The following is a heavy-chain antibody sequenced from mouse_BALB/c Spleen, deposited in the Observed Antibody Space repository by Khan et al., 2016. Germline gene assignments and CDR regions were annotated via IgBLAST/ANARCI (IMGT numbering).Heavy chain of an antibody. V-gene: IGHV10S3*01. Sequence: EVQLVETGGGLVQPKGSLKLSCAASGFTFNTNAMNWVRQAPGNGLEWVARIRSKSNNYATYYADSVKDRFTISRDDSQSMLYLQMNNLKTEDTAMYYCVRELGFAYWGQGTLVTVSA. CDR2: IRSKSNNYAT. J-gene: IGHJ3*01. CDR3: VRELGFAY. CDR1: GFTFNTNA. D-gene: IGHD4-1*01.